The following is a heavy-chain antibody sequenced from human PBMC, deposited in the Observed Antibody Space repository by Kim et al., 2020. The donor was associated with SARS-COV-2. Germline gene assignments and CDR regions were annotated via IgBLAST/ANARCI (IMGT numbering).Heavy chain of an antibody. CDR2: IYYSGST. CDR1: GGSISSYY. D-gene: IGHD3-22*01. Sequence: SETLSLTCTVSGGSISSYYWSWIRQPPGKGLEWIGYIYYSGSTNYNPSLKSRVTISVDTSKNQFSLKLSSVTAADTAVYYCARHGYYYDSSGNFDYWGQGTLVTVSS. J-gene: IGHJ4*02. CDR3: ARHGYYYDSSGNFDY. V-gene: IGHV4-59*08.